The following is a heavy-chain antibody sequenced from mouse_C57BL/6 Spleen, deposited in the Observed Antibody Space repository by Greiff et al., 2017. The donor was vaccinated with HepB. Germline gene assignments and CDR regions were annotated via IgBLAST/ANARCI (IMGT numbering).Heavy chain of an antibody. V-gene: IGHV1-72*01. D-gene: IGHD3-2*02. CDR2: IDPNSGGT. Sequence: QVQLQQSGAELVKPGASVKLSCKASGYTFTSYWMHWVKQRPGRGLEWIGRIDPNSGGTKYNEKFKSKATLTVDKPSSTAYMQLSSLTSEDSAVYYCARRGPAQATRDYFDYWGQGTTLTVSS. CDR1: GYTFTSYW. J-gene: IGHJ2*01. CDR3: ARRGPAQATRDYFDY.